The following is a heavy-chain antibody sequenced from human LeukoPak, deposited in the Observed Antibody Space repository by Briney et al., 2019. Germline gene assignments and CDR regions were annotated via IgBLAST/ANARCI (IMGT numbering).Heavy chain of an antibody. CDR2: IYRGGST. V-gene: IGHV3-53*01. Sequence: GGALRLSCAGSGLTVSSNYMSWVRQAPGKGLEGVSVIYRGGSTYYTDSVKGRFTISRDNSKNTLYLQMNSLRAEDTAVYYCARIDSSWFYFDYWGQGTLVTVSS. CDR3: ARIDSSWFYFDY. J-gene: IGHJ4*02. D-gene: IGHD6-13*01. CDR1: GLTVSSNY.